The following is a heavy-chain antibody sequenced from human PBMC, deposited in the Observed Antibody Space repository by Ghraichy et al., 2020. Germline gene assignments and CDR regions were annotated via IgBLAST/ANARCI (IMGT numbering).Heavy chain of an antibody. D-gene: IGHD3-22*01. CDR2: IYTSGRT. CDR1: GGSISSGDNY. J-gene: IGHJ3*02. V-gene: IGHV4-61*02. Sequence: TLSLTCTVSGGSISSGDNYWGWHRQSAGKGREWIGRIYTSGRTYYNPSLRSRVTISLDTSKNQFSLKLSSVTAADTAVYFCARDKPYYYDTTGYYYTPDAFGSWGQGKKVTVSS. CDR3: ARDKPYYYDTTGYYYTPDAFGS.